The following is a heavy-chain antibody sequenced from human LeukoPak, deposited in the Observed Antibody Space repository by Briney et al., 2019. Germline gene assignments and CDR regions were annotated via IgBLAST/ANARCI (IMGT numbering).Heavy chain of an antibody. CDR2: IYDSGST. V-gene: IGHV4-59*08. CDR3: ARQLELRFNWFDP. D-gene: IGHD1-7*01. J-gene: IGHJ5*02. Sequence: SETLSLTCIVSGGSISSYYWSWIRQPPGKGLEWIGYIYDSGSTNYNPSLKSRVTISVDTSKNQFSLKLSSVTAADTAVYYCARQLELRFNWFDPWGQGTLVTVSS. CDR1: GGSISSYY.